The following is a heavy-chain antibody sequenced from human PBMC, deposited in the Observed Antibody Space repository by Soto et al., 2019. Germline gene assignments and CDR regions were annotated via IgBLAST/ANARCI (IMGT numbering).Heavy chain of an antibody. Sequence: ASVKVSCKASGGTFSSYAISWVRQAPGQGLEWMGGIIPIFGTANYAQKFQGRVTITADKSTSTAYMELSSLRSEDTAVYYCAREFRYSPPLGHTGGMDVWGQGTTVTVSS. D-gene: IGHD6-13*01. CDR1: GGTFSSYA. CDR2: IIPIFGTA. V-gene: IGHV1-69*06. J-gene: IGHJ6*02. CDR3: AREFRYSPPLGHTGGMDV.